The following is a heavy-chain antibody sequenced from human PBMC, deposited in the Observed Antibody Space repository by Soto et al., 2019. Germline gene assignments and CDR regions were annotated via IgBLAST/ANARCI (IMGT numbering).Heavy chain of an antibody. CDR3: ARRDPRDYYYYMDV. CDR1: GDSISSYY. J-gene: IGHJ6*03. Sequence: PSETLSLTCTVSGDSISSYYWSWIRQPPGKGLEWIGYIYYSGSTNYNPSLKSRVTISVDTSKNQFSLKLSSVTAADTAVYYCARRDPRDYYYYMDVWGKGTTVTVSS. V-gene: IGHV4-59*01. D-gene: IGHD2-21*02. CDR2: IYYSGST.